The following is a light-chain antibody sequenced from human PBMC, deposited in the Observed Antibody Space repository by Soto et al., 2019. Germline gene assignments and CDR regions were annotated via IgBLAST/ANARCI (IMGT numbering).Light chain of an antibody. CDR2: HVS. V-gene: IGKV3-11*01. CDR3: QQRSNWPRT. J-gene: IGKJ1*01. CDR1: QNISNY. Sequence: IVLTQCPATLSVSPGERATLSCSASQNISNYLTWYQQKPGKAPRLLXYHVSNRSTDIPARFSGSGSGTDFTLTISILEPEDLEVYFCQQRSNWPRTFGQGTKVDIK.